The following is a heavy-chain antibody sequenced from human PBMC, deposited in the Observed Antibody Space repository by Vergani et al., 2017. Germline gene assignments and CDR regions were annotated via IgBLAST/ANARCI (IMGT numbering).Heavy chain of an antibody. J-gene: IGHJ5*02. CDR3: ARGTTLLIAAAGRAWFDP. D-gene: IGHD6-13*01. Sequence: QVQMQESGPGLVKTSETLSLTCSASGAPISYWCWSWLRQPAGKGLEWIGRLCPSGSTNYKPSLKSRVTMSIDTSKNQFSLKLTSVTAADTAVYYCARGTTLLIAAAGRAWFDPWGQGTLVTVSS. CDR2: LCPSGST. CDR1: GAPISYWC. V-gene: IGHV4-4*07.